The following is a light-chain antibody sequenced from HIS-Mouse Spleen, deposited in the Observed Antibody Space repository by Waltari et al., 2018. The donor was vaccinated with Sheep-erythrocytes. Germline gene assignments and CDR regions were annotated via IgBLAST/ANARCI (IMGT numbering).Light chain of an antibody. J-gene: IGLJ1*01. V-gene: IGLV2-11*01. Sequence: QSALTQPRSVSGSPGQSVTIPCTATSSDVGGYNYVSLYQQHPGKAPKLMIYDVSKRPSGVPDRFAGSKSGNTASLTISGLQAEDEADYYCCSYAGSYNHVFATGTKVTVL. CDR1: SSDVGGYNY. CDR2: DVS. CDR3: CSYAGSYNHV.